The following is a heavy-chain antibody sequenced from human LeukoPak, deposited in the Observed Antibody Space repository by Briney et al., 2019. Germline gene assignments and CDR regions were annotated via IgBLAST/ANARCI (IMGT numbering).Heavy chain of an antibody. V-gene: IGHV3-23*01. CDR3: AKFHPIPAAVPDTVTTSYFDY. Sequence: GGSLRLSCAGSGFTFSSYAMSWVRQAPGKGLEWVSAISGSGGSTYYADSVKGRFTISRDNSKNTLYLQMNSLRAEDTAVYYCAKFHPIPAAVPDTVTTSYFDYWGQGTLVTVSS. CDR2: ISGSGGST. J-gene: IGHJ4*02. D-gene: IGHD2-2*01. CDR1: GFTFSSYA.